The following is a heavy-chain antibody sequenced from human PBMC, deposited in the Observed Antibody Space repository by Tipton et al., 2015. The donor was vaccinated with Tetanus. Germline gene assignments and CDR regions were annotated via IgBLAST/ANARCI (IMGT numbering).Heavy chain of an antibody. CDR1: GFTFKNYA. CDR2: ISYQGNDK. J-gene: IGHJ4*02. D-gene: IGHD4-17*01. CDR3: ARDDDNGDYNLDY. V-gene: IGHV3-30*04. Sequence: SLRLSCAASGFTFKNYAMNWVRQAPGKGLEWVASISYQGNDKFYAETVKGRFTMSRDNSDNRLYLHMNSLRDEDTAVYYCARDDDNGDYNLDYWGQGTLVTVSS.